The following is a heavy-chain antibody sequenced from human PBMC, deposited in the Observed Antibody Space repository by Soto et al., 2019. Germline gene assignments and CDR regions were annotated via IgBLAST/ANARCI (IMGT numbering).Heavy chain of an antibody. D-gene: IGHD2-2*01. J-gene: IGHJ6*02. CDR1: GYTFTGYY. CDR2: INPGSGDT. V-gene: IGHV1-2*02. Sequence: ASVKVSCKASGYTFTGYYLHWVRQAPGQGLEWMGWINPGSGDTNYAQNFQDRVTMIRDTSISTAYLELSRLRSDDTAVYYCARDVAYFRLPTALSAGMDVWGQGTTVTVSS. CDR3: ARDVAYFRLPTALSAGMDV.